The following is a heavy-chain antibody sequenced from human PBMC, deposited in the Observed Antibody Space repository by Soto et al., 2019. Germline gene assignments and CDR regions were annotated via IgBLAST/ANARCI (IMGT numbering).Heavy chain of an antibody. D-gene: IGHD3-16*01. CDR2: ISGSGGST. J-gene: IGHJ4*02. Sequence: EVQLLESGGGLVQPGGSLRLSCAASGFTFSSYAMSWVRQAPGKGLEWVSAISGSGGSTYYADSVKGRFTISRDNSKHTLYLQMNSLRAEDTAVYYCAKMDVYDYVWGSEFDYWGQGTLVTVSS. CDR1: GFTFSSYA. CDR3: AKMDVYDYVWGSEFDY. V-gene: IGHV3-23*01.